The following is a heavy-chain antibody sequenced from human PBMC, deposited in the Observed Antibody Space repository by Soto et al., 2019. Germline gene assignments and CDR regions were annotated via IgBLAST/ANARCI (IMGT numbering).Heavy chain of an antibody. CDR3: VRDALSGGNYYYGMDV. D-gene: IGHD6-25*01. CDR1: GYTFTSYW. CDR2: IFPGDSDT. V-gene: IGHV5-51*01. J-gene: IGHJ6*02. Sequence: GESLKISCTGSGYTFTSYWVGWVRQMPGKGLEWMGIIFPGDSDTRYSPSFQGQVTISADRSISTAYLQWSSLKTSDTAIYYCVRDALSGGNYYYGMDVWGHGTSVTVS.